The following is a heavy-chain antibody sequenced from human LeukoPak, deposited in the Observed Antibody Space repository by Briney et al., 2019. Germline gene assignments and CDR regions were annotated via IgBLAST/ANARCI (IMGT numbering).Heavy chain of an antibody. D-gene: IGHD5-18*01. CDR3: ARGGGYSYDRTHY. CDR2: INSDGSST. V-gene: IGHV3-74*01. Sequence: GGSLRLSCAASGFTFSSYWMHWVRQAPGKGPVWVSRINSDGSSTSYADSVKGRFTISRDNAKNTLYLQMNSLRAEDTAVYYCARGGGYSYDRTHYWGQGTLVTVSS. J-gene: IGHJ4*02. CDR1: GFTFSSYW.